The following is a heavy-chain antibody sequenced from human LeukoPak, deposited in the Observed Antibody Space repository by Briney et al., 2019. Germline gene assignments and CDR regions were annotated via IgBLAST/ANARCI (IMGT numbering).Heavy chain of an antibody. V-gene: IGHV4-59*08. Sequence: SETLSLTCSVSGGYISSYYWSWIRQPPGKGLEWIGSIYHSGITYYNPSLKSRVTISVDTSKNQFSLKLTSVTAADTAVYYCARTEGGYSYGSAFDIWGQGTMVTVSS. CDR1: GGYISSYY. J-gene: IGHJ3*02. CDR2: IYHSGIT. D-gene: IGHD5-18*01. CDR3: ARTEGGYSYGSAFDI.